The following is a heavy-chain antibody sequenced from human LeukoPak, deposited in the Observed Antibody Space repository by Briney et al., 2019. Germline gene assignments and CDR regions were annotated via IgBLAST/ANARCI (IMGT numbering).Heavy chain of an antibody. V-gene: IGHV3-30-3*01. Sequence: GGSLRLSCAASGFTFSSYAMHWVCQAPGKGLEWVAVISYDGSNKYYADSVKGRFTISRDNSKNTLYLQMNSLRAEDTAVYYCARDHGMTTVTYDFDYWGQGTLVTVSS. CDR1: GFTFSSYA. J-gene: IGHJ4*02. CDR2: ISYDGSNK. CDR3: ARDHGMTTVTYDFDY. D-gene: IGHD4-17*01.